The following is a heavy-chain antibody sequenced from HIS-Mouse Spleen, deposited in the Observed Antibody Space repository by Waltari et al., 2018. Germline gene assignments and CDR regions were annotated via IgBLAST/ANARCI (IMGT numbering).Heavy chain of an antibody. V-gene: IGHV5-51*01. Sequence: EVQLVQSGAEVKKPGESLKISCKGSGYSFTSYCIGWGRQIPGKGLEWMGIIYPGDSDTRYSPSFQGQVTISADKSISTAYLQWSSLKASDTAMYYCARHFTLDSSGYYYFDYWGQGTLVTVSS. CDR3: ARHFTLDSSGYYYFDY. CDR1: GYSFTSYC. CDR2: IYPGDSDT. D-gene: IGHD3-22*01. J-gene: IGHJ4*02.